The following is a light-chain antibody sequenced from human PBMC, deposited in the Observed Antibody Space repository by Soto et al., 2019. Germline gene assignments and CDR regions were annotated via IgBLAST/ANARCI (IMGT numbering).Light chain of an antibody. CDR1: QSISIW. CDR2: KAS. V-gene: IGKV1-5*03. CDR3: QQYKTYSRT. Sequence: DIQMTQSPSTLSASVGDRVSITCRASQSISIWLAWYQQKPGKAPKVLIYKASILESGVPSRFSGSGSETEFTITISSLQPDDFATYYCQQYKTYSRTFGQGTKVEIK. J-gene: IGKJ1*01.